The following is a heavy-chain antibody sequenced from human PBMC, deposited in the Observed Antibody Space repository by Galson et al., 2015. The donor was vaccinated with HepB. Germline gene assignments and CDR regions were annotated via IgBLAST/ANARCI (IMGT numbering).Heavy chain of an antibody. CDR2: ISAYNGNT. CDR3: ARGVYCSGGSCYSLYFDY. CDR1: GYTFTNYG. J-gene: IGHJ4*02. Sequence: SVKVSCKASGYTFTNYGISWVRQAPGQGLEWMGWISAYNGNTNYAQKLQGRVTMTTDTSTSTAYMELRSLRSDDTAVYYCARGVYCSGGSCYSLYFDYWGQGTLVTVSS. V-gene: IGHV1-18*01. D-gene: IGHD2-15*01.